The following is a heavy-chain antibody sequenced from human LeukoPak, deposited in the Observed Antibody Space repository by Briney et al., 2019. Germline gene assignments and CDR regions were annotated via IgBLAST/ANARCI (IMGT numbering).Heavy chain of an antibody. D-gene: IGHD2-15*01. CDR3: TRGTGGSA. CDR2: ISGGGTTI. CDR1: GFTISSYE. Sequence: PGGSLRLSCAASGFTISSYEMNWVRQAPGKGLEWVSYISGGGTTIYYADSVRGRFTISRDNAKNSLYLQMNSLRAEDTALYYCTRGTGGSAWGQGTLVTVSS. V-gene: IGHV3-48*03. J-gene: IGHJ5*02.